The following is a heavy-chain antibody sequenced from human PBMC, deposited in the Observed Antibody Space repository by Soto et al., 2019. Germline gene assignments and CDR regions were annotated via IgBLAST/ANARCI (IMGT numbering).Heavy chain of an antibody. J-gene: IGHJ5*02. D-gene: IGHD6-13*01. Sequence: ASVKVSCKASGYTFTSYGTSWVRQAPGQGLEWMGWISAYNGNTNYAQKLQGRVTMTTDTSTSTAYMELRSLRSDDTAVYYCARLWAAGTLFNWFDPWGQGTLVTVSS. CDR1: GYTFTSYG. CDR3: ARLWAAGTLFNWFDP. CDR2: ISAYNGNT. V-gene: IGHV1-18*04.